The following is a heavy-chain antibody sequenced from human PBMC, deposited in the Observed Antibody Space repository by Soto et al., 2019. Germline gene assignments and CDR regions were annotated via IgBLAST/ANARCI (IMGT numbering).Heavy chain of an antibody. CDR3: ARVGVRDGDYGVSRFDP. CDR1: GGSFSGYY. V-gene: IGHV4-34*01. D-gene: IGHD4-17*01. CDR2: INHSGTT. J-gene: IGHJ5*02. Sequence: SETLSLTCAVYGGSFSGYYWSWIRQPPGKGLEWIGEINHSGTTNYNPSLKSRVTISVDTSKNQFSLKLSSATAADTAVYYCARVGVRDGDYGVSRFDPWGQGTLVTVSS.